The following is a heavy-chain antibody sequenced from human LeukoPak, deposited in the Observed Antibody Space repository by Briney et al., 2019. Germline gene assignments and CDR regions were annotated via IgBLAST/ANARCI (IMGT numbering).Heavy chain of an antibody. D-gene: IGHD3-10*01. CDR3: ASMVRGLGLLNFDY. CDR1: GGTFSSYA. V-gene: IGHV1-69*01. J-gene: IGHJ4*02. Sequence: GASVKVSCKASGGTFSSYAISWVRQAPGQRLEWMGGIIPIFGTANYAQKFQGRVTITADESTSTAYMELSSLRSEDTAVYYCASMVRGLGLLNFDYWGQGTLVTVSS. CDR2: IIPIFGTA.